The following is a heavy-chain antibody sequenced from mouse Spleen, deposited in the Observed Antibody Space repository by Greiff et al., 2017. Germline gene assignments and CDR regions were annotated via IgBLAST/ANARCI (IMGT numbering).Heavy chain of an antibody. V-gene: IGHV1-85*01. J-gene: IGHJ3*01. Sequence: VKLVESGPELVKPGASVKLSCKASGYTFTSYDINWVKQRPGQGLEWIGWIYPRDGSTKYNEKFKGKATLTVDTSSSTAYMELHSLTSEDSAVYFCARRYDPAWFAYWGQGTLVTVSA. CDR3: ARRYDPAWFAY. CDR2: IYPRDGST. D-gene: IGHD2-3*01. CDR1: GYTFTSYD.